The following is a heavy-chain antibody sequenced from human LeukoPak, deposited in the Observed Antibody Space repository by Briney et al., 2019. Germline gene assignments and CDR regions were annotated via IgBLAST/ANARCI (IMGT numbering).Heavy chain of an antibody. D-gene: IGHD3-9*01. CDR1: GFSFRSYT. CDR2: MKEDGSEI. Sequence: GGPLRLSCVASGFSFRSYTMRWVRQAPGKGREGVANMKEDGSEIYYVASVKGRFTICRNNAKNSLCLQMSSQRVEDTAVYYCARGGARYLDNWGQGTLVTVSS. J-gene: IGHJ4*02. CDR3: ARGGARYLDN. V-gene: IGHV3-7*01.